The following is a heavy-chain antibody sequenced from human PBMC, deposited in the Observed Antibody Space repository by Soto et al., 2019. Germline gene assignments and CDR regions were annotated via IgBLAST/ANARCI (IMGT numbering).Heavy chain of an antibody. Sequence: QITLKESGPSLIKPTQTLALTCTFSGFSFNTRGVGVAWIRQPPGKTLEWLAVIYWDNDRRYRPSLTDRLSITKDMSTKQVVLTMTNVDPVDTGTYYWAHLVPGPLSFAYWGQGALVTVSS. CDR2: IYWDNDR. CDR1: GFSFNTRGVG. CDR3: AHLVPGPLSFAY. J-gene: IGHJ4*02. V-gene: IGHV2-5*02. D-gene: IGHD6-19*01.